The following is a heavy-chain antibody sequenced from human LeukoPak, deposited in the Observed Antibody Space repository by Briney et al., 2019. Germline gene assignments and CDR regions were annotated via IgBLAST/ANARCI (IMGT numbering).Heavy chain of an antibody. J-gene: IGHJ3*02. Sequence: GGSLRLSCEASGLTFNNYAMHWVRQSSGKGLEWVSGIGSSGGGTYYANSVKGRFTISRDTSKDTVYLQMDSLRAEDTAIYYCAKIHQNRVVVGAKGAFDIWGQGTVVTVSS. CDR1: GLTFNNYA. D-gene: IGHD2-15*01. CDR2: IGSSGGGT. CDR3: AKIHQNRVVVGAKGAFDI. V-gene: IGHV3-23*01.